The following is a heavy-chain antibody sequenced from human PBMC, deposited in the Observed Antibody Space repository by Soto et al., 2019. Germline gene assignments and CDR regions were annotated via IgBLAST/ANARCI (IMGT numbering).Heavy chain of an antibody. CDR3: ARVRRLRRPNYSPGHYYGMDV. Sequence: PSETLSLTCTVSGGSISSGGYYWSWIRQHPGKGLEWIGYIYYSGSTYYNPSLKSRVTISVDTSKNQFSLKLSSVTAADTAVYYCARVRRLRRPNYSPGHYYGMDVWGQGTTVTVS. CDR2: IYYSGST. CDR1: GGSISSGGYY. V-gene: IGHV4-31*03. J-gene: IGHJ6*02. D-gene: IGHD6-25*01.